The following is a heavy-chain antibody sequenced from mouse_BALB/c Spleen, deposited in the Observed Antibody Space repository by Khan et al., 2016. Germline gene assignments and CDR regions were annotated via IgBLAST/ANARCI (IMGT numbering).Heavy chain of an antibody. V-gene: IGHV1-9*01. CDR2: ILPGSGSV. Sequence: QVQLQQSGAELMKPGASVKISCKATGYTFSTYWIEWVKQRPGHGLEWIGEILPGSGSVTYNEKFKDKATFTADTSSNTAYMQLSSLTSEDSAVYDCAKWLLGSMDYWGQGTSVTVSA. CDR3: AKWLLGSMDY. D-gene: IGHD2-3*01. J-gene: IGHJ4*01. CDR1: GYTFSTYW.